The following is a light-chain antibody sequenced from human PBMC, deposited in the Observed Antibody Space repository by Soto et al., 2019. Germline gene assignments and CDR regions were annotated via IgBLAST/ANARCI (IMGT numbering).Light chain of an antibody. CDR3: HQAKSQAT. CDR1: QDISGW. J-gene: IGKJ5*01. CDR2: AAS. V-gene: IGKV1-12*01. Sequence: DIQMTQSPSSVSASVGDRVTITCRASQDISGWLGWYLQKPGKAPELLVYAASNLQSGVPSRFSGSGSGTHFTLTINNLQPGDSATYYCHQAKSQATFRQGTRLEIK.